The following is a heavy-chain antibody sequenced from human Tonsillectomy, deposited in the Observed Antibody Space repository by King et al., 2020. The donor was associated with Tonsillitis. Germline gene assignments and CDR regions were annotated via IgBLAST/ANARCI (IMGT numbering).Heavy chain of an antibody. CDR3: AKAFFGSVRGLFNYYDRSCIDV. J-gene: IGHJ6*01. CDR1: GFTFDDYA. Sequence: VQLVESGGVVVQPGGSLRLSCATSGFTFDDYAMNWVRQAPGKGLEWVALITWDGDTTYYADSVKGRFTISRDKSKNSLYLQMNSLRTEDTALYFCAKAFFGSVRGLFNYYDRSCIDVGGQGTTVTVSS. V-gene: IGHV3-43*01. D-gene: IGHD3-22*01. CDR2: ITWDGDTT.